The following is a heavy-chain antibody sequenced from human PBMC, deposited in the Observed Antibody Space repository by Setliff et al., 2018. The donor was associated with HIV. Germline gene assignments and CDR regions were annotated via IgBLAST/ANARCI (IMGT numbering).Heavy chain of an antibody. D-gene: IGHD2-21*01. CDR3: ARQGSLCPDCYLDS. J-gene: IGHJ4*02. CDR1: GGSISSRGYY. Sequence: PSETLSLTCTVSGGSISSRGYYWGWIRQPPGKGLEWIGNMYYRGITYYNPSLKSLVIISVDRSKNQFSLKLSSVTAADTAVYYCARQGSLCPDCYLDSWGQGTLVTVSS. V-gene: IGHV4-39*01. CDR2: MYYRGIT.